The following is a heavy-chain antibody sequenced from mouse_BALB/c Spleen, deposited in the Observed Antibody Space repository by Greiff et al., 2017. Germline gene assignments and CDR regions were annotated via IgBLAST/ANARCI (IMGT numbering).Heavy chain of an antibody. CDR3: GGYDYDWFAY. Sequence: EVKLMESGPGLVKPSQSLSLTCTVTGYSITSDYAWNWIRQFPGNKLEWMGYISYSGSTSYNPSLKSRISITRDTSKNQFFLQLNSVTTEDTATYYCGGYDYDWFAYWGQGTLVTVSA. CDR1: GYSITSDYA. J-gene: IGHJ3*01. V-gene: IGHV3-2*02. CDR2: ISYSGST. D-gene: IGHD2-4*01.